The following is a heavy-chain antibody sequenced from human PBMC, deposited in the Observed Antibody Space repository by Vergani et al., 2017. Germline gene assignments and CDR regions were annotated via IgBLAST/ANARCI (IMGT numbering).Heavy chain of an antibody. V-gene: IGHV3-11*06. Sequence: QVQLVESGGGLVKPGGSLRLSCAASGFTFSDYYMSWIRQAPGKGLEWVSYISSSSSYTNYADSVKGRFTISRDNAKNSLYLQMNSLRAEDTAVYYCARERSLVDIVAKHYGMDVWGQGTTVTVSS. J-gene: IGHJ6*02. D-gene: IGHD5-12*01. CDR2: ISSSSSYT. CDR1: GFTFSDYY. CDR3: ARERSLVDIVAKHYGMDV.